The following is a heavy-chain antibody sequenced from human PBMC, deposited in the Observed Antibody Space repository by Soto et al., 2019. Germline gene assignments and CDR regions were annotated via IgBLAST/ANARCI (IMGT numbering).Heavy chain of an antibody. CDR2: IYSDGSRT. CDR3: ARGPTGWYGYDY. Sequence: EVQLVESGGGLVQPGGSLRLSCAASGFTFSSSWMHWVRQAPGKGLVWVSRIYSDGSRTNYADSVQGRFTISRDNAKNTLCLQMNSLRAEDTARYYCARGPTGWYGYDYWGQGTLVTVSS. V-gene: IGHV3-74*01. CDR1: GFTFSSSW. D-gene: IGHD6-19*01. J-gene: IGHJ4*02.